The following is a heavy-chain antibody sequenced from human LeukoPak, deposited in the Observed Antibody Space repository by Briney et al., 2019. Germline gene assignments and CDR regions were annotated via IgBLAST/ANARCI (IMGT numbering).Heavy chain of an antibody. D-gene: IGHD3-10*01. J-gene: IGHJ5*02. V-gene: IGHV3-23*01. CDR3: AKRYSDGGFDP. CDR1: GFTFSSYG. CDR2: ISDSGGST. Sequence: GGTLRLSCAASGFTFSSYGMSWVRQAPGKGLEWASAISDSGGSTYYADSVKGRFTISRDNSKNTLYLQMNKLRVEDTAVYYCAKRYSDGGFDPWGQGTLVTVSS.